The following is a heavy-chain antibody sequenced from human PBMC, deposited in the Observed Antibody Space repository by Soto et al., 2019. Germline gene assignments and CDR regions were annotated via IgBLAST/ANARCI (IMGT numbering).Heavy chain of an antibody. CDR3: XRLKGAYFISTYNWFDP. Sequence: PSATLSLTCNVSGGSISSSSYYWGWIRQPPGKGLEWIGSVYYTGTTYYNPSLKSRVTISVDTSKNHFSLKVTSLTAADTSVYYCXRLKGAYFISTYNWFDPWGQGIQVTVSS. D-gene: IGHD3-16*01. CDR2: VYYTGTT. J-gene: IGHJ5*02. V-gene: IGHV4-39*02. CDR1: GGSISSSSYY.